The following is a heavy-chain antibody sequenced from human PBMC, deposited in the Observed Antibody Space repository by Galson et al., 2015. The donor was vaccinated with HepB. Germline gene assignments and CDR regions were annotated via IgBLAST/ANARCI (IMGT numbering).Heavy chain of an antibody. J-gene: IGHJ3*02. D-gene: IGHD2-2*01. Sequence: SLRLSCAAPGFTFSSYAMHWVRQAPGKGLEYVSAISSNGGSTYYADSVKGRFTISRDNSKNTLYLQMSSLRAEDTAVYYCVKWVVPAATKGGRDAFDIWGQGTMVTVSS. CDR1: GFTFSSYA. CDR2: ISSNGGST. V-gene: IGHV3-64D*06. CDR3: VKWVVPAATKGGRDAFDI.